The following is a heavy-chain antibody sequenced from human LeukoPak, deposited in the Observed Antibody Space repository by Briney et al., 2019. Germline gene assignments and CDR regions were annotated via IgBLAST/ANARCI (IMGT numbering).Heavy chain of an antibody. D-gene: IGHD2-15*01. CDR3: AKNGDRGAYCSGGSCYPYYYYYMDV. J-gene: IGHJ6*03. CDR1: GFTFSSYE. CDR2: ISASGGTT. V-gene: IGHV3-23*01. Sequence: GGSLRLSCAASGFTFSSYEMNWVRQAPGKGLEWVSAISASGGTTYYADSVKGHFTISRDNSKNTLYLQMNSLSAEDTAVYYCAKNGDRGAYCSGGSCYPYYYYYMDVWGKGTTVTISS.